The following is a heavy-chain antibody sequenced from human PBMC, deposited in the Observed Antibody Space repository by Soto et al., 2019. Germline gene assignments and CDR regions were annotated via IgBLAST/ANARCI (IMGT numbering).Heavy chain of an antibody. CDR2: ISGSGGST. D-gene: IGHD3-10*01. CDR3: AKAGGFGGYWYFDL. Sequence: EVQLLESGGGFVQPGGSLRLSCAASGFTFSSYAMSWVRQAPGKGREWVSDISGSGGSTYYADSVKGRFTISRDNSKNTVYLQINSLRAEDTAVYYCAKAGGFGGYWYFDLWGRGTLVTVSS. CDR1: GFTFSSYA. V-gene: IGHV3-23*01. J-gene: IGHJ2*01.